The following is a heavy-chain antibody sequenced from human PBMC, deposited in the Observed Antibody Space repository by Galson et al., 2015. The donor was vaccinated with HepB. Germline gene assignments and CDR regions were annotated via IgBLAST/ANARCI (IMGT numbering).Heavy chain of an antibody. D-gene: IGHD1-1*01. Sequence: SLRLSCAASGFTFSSYWMSWVCQAPGKGLEWVAVISYDGSNKYYADSVKGRFTISRDNSKNTLYLQMNSLRAEDTAVYYCARDLRGVENGGYWGQGTLVTVSS. CDR1: GFTFSSYW. J-gene: IGHJ4*02. CDR2: ISYDGSNK. V-gene: IGHV3-30*03. CDR3: ARDLRGVENGGY.